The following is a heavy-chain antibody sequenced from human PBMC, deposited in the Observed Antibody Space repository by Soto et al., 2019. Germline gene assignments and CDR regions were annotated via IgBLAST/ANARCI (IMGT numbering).Heavy chain of an antibody. J-gene: IGHJ3*01. D-gene: IGHD3-3*01. Sequence: QVQLVQSGAEVRKPGSSVKVSCKAPGGTFSTYIISWVRQAPGQGLEWMGRIIPIPDITNYAQKFQGRVTITADRSTSTAYMELTSLKSEDTAVYYCARDQITTRGDAFDLWAKGTLVTVSS. V-gene: IGHV1-69*08. CDR2: IIPIPDIT. CDR3: ARDQITTRGDAFDL. CDR1: GGTFSTYI.